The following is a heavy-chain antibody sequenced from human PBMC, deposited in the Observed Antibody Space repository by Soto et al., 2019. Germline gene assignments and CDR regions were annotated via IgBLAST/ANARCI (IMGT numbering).Heavy chain of an antibody. J-gene: IGHJ4*02. CDR1: GFTFSSYG. CDR3: ATGTYYDFWSGPKN. CDR2: IWYDGSNK. D-gene: IGHD3-3*01. Sequence: QVQLVESGGGVVQPGRSLRLSCAASGFTFSSYGMHWVRQAPGTGLEWVVVIWYDGSNKYYADSVKGRFTISRDNSKNTLYLQMNSRRAEYTAVYYCATGTYYDFWSGPKNWGQGTLVTVSS. V-gene: IGHV3-33*01.